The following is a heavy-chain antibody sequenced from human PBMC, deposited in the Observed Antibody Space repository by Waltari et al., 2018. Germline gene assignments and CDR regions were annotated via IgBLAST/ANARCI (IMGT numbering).Heavy chain of an antibody. J-gene: IGHJ6*02. Sequence: QVQLVESGGGVVQPGRSLRLSCAASEFTFRSYAMHWVRQAPGKGLEWVAVISYNGRNIYYEDSVKGRFTISRDNSNKTLYLQMNSLRPGDTAVYYCARDYCDRTNCHGMDVWGQGTTVTVSS. V-gene: IGHV3-30*04. CDR3: ARDYCDRTNCHGMDV. CDR2: ISYNGRNI. CDR1: EFTFRSYA. D-gene: IGHD3-22*01.